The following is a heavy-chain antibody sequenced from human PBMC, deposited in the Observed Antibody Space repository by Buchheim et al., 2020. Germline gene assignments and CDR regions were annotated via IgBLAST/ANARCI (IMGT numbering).Heavy chain of an antibody. CDR2: IWYDGSNK. V-gene: IGHV3-33*08. CDR3: ARCLGGDYYYYGMDV. D-gene: IGHD2-21*01. J-gene: IGHJ6*02. CDR1: GFTFSSYA. Sequence: QVQLVESGGGVVQPGRSLRLSCAASGFTFSSYAMHWVRQAPGKGLEWVAVIWYDGSNKYYADSVKGRFTISRDNSKNTLYLQMNSLRAEDTAVYYCARCLGGDYYYYGMDVWGQGTT.